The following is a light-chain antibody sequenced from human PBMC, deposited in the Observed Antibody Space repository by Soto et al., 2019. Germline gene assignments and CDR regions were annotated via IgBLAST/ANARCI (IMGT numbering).Light chain of an antibody. CDR2: GAS. J-gene: IGKJ1*01. CDR3: QQFGSSPWT. CDR1: QSVSSIY. Sequence: EIVLTQSPGTLSLSPGERATLSCRASQSVSSIYLAWYQQKPGQAPRLLIFGASSRATGIPDRFSGSGSGTDFTLTISRLEPEDFAVYYCQQFGSSPWTFGQGTKVEIK. V-gene: IGKV3-20*01.